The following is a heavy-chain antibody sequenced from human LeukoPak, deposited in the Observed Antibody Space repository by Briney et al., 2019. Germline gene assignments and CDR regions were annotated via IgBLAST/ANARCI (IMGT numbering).Heavy chain of an antibody. CDR3: ARGDYAFDI. D-gene: IGHD2-21*01. CDR1: GFTFTTYW. V-gene: IGHV3-74*01. CDR2: INTDGSSA. J-gene: IGHJ3*02. Sequence: PGGSLRLSCAASGFTFTTYWMHWVRQAPGKGLVWVSRINTDGSSASYADSVKGRFNISRDTAKNTLYLQMNSLRAEDTAVYYCARGDYAFDIWGQGTMVTASS.